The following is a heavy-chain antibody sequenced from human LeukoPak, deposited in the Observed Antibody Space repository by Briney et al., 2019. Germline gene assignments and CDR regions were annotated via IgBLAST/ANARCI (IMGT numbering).Heavy chain of an antibody. D-gene: IGHD5-24*01. Sequence: GGSLRLSCAASGFTFSSYSMNWVRQAPGKGLEWVSSISSSSSYIYYADSVKGRFTISRDNAKNSLYLQMNSLRAEDTAVYYCARGRMATISPPVYWGQGTLVTVSS. CDR2: ISSSSSYI. V-gene: IGHV3-21*01. CDR1: GFTFSSYS. J-gene: IGHJ4*02. CDR3: ARGRMATISPPVY.